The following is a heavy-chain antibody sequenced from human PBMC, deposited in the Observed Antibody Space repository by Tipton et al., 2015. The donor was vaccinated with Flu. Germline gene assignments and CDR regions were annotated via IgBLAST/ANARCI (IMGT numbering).Heavy chain of an antibody. J-gene: IGHJ5*02. Sequence: QSGAEVKKPGVSVKVSCKAFGYNFANYYLHWVRQAPGQGLEWMGWINPDSGDTDYAQKFQGRVTMTRDTSISTAYMEMTRLGSDDTAVYYCARVYFYLSLAYYDHWGQGTLVTVSS. V-gene: IGHV1-2*02. D-gene: IGHD2/OR15-2a*01. CDR3: ARVYFYLSLAYYDH. CDR1: GYNFANYY. CDR2: INPDSGDT.